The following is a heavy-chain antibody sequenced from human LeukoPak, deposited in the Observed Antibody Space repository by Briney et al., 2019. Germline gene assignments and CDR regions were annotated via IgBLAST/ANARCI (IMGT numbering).Heavy chain of an antibody. J-gene: IGHJ4*02. CDR3: ARGSPINYYDSSGYYSGINYLDY. Sequence: QPGGSLRLSCAASGFTFSSNHMSWVRQAPGKGLEWVSVVYTGGNTYYADSVRGRFTISRDNSKNTVYLQMNSLRAEDTAVYYCARGSPINYYDSSGYYSGINYLDYWGQGTLVTVSS. CDR2: VYTGGNT. D-gene: IGHD3-22*01. V-gene: IGHV3-53*01. CDR1: GFTFSSNH.